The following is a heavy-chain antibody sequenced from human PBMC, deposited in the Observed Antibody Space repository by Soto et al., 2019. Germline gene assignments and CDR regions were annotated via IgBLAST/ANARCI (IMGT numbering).Heavy chain of an antibody. CDR3: ARVIGITMIVVVPVGMDV. D-gene: IGHD3-22*01. J-gene: IGHJ6*02. V-gene: IGHV3-11*05. Sequence: SWIRQAPGKGLEWVSYISSSSSYTNYADSVKGRFTISRDNAKNSLYLQMNSLRAEDTAVYYCARVIGITMIVVVPVGMDVWGQGTTVTVSS. CDR2: ISSSSSYT.